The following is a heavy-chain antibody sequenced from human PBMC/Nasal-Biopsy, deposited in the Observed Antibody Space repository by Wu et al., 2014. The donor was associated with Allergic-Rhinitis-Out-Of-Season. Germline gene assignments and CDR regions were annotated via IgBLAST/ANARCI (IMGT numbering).Heavy chain of an antibody. CDR2: LSGRDEKT. D-gene: IGHD5-12*01. CDR3: AKMNGYDYWYFDV. Sequence: LRLSCAASGFTISQYTLNWVRQAPGKGLEWVSALSGRDEKTYYADSVKGRFTISRDTFKNTLYLQMDSLRTEDTAIYYCAKMNGYDYWYFDVWGRGTLVTVSS. CDR1: GFTISQYT. J-gene: IGHJ2*01. V-gene: IGHV3-23*01.